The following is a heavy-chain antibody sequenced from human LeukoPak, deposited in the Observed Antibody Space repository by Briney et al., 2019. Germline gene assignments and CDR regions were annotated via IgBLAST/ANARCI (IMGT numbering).Heavy chain of an antibody. V-gene: IGHV4-34*01. CDR1: GGSFSGYY. Sequence: SETLSLTCAVYGGSFSGYYWSWIRQPPGKGLEWIGEINHSGSTNYNPSLKSRVTISVDTSKNQFSLKLGSVTAADTAVYYCARTIWFGELLPFDYWGQGTLVTVSS. D-gene: IGHD3-10*01. CDR3: ARTIWFGELLPFDY. J-gene: IGHJ4*02. CDR2: INHSGST.